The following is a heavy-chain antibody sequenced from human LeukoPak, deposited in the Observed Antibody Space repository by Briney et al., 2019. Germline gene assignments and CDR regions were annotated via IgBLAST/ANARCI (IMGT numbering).Heavy chain of an antibody. V-gene: IGHV6-1*01. CDR1: GDSVSSSGVA. D-gene: IGHD6-6*01. J-gene: IGHJ4*02. CDR3: ARGKVSSFDY. Sequence: SQTLSLTCDVTGDSVSSSGVAWNWIRRSPSRGLEWLGRTYYTSEWYNEYAVSVKSRVTINPGTSKNQFSLQLNSVTPEDTAVYYCARGKVSSFDYWGQGTLVTVSS. CDR2: TYYTSEWYN.